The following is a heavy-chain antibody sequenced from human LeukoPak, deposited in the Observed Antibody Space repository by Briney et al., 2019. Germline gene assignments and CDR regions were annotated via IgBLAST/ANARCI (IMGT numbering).Heavy chain of an antibody. CDR2: ISSSSSCI. CDR1: GFTFSSYS. CDR3: ARVGGCGIAAAPCYYYYMDV. Sequence: PGGSLRLSCAASGFTFSSYSMNWVRQAPGKGLEWVSSISSSSSCIYYADSVKGRFTISRDNAKNSLYLQMNSLRAEDTAVYYCARVGGCGIAAAPCYYYYMDVWGKGTTVTVSS. V-gene: IGHV3-21*01. J-gene: IGHJ6*03. D-gene: IGHD6-13*01.